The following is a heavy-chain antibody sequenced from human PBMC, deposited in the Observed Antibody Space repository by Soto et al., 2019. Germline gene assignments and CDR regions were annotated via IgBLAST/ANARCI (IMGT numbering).Heavy chain of an antibody. CDR2: IYWDDDK. Sequence: QITLKESGPPLVKPTQTLTLTCTFSGFSLSTSGVGVGWIRQPPGKALEWLALIYWDDDKRYSPSLKTRLTITKDTSKNLVVLTLTNVDPVDTATYYCVHDYVANYGMDVWGQGTTVTVSS. CDR1: GFSLSTSGVG. J-gene: IGHJ6*02. D-gene: IGHD4-17*01. CDR3: VHDYVANYGMDV. V-gene: IGHV2-5*02.